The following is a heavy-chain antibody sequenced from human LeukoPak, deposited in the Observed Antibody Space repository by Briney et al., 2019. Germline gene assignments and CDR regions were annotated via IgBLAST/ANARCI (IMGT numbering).Heavy chain of an antibody. D-gene: IGHD1-26*01. J-gene: IGHJ4*02. CDR1: GYTFTNYY. CDR2: IRPSDGST. Sequence: GASEQLSCKATGYTFTNYYIHWVRQAPGQGLEWMGLIRPSDGSTTYAEKFQGRVTMTRDTSTSTVYMELSSLRSEDTAIYYCARGDSGSYCYWGQGTLVTVSS. V-gene: IGHV1-46*01. CDR3: ARGDSGSYCY.